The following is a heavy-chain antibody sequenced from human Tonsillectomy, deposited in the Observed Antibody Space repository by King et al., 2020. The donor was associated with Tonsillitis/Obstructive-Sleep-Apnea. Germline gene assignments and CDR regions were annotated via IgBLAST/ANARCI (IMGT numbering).Heavy chain of an antibody. V-gene: IGHV4-39*01. D-gene: IGHD6-6*01. Sequence: QLQESGPGLVKPSETLSLTCTVSGGSVSSSDYYWGWIRQPPGKGLEWIATSYYDGTTYYNPPLRSRVTMSVAPSKNQFSLNLNSVTAADTAVYYCARHSRDSSWGDYFYYMDVWGKGTTVTVSS. CDR1: GGSVSSSDYY. CDR2: SYYDGTT. CDR3: ARHSRDSSWGDYFYYMDV. J-gene: IGHJ6*03.